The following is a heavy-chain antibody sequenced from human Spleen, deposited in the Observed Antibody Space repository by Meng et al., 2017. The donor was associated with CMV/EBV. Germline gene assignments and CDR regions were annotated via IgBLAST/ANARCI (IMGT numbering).Heavy chain of an antibody. J-gene: IGHJ5*02. CDR1: GGSFSGYY. CDR3: ARGRWGYCTTTSCQNRFDP. Sequence: SETLTLTCAVYGGSFSGYYWSWIRQPPGKGLEWIGEINHSGSTNYNPSPKSRVTISVDTSKNQFSLKLSSVTAADTAVYYCARGRWGYCTTTSCQNRFDPWGQGTLVTVSS. V-gene: IGHV4-34*01. CDR2: INHSGST. D-gene: IGHD2-2*01.